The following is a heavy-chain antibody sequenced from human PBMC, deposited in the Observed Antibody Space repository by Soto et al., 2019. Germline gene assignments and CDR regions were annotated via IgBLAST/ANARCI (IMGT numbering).Heavy chain of an antibody. CDR3: ARAGGYCSGGSCYLFDY. J-gene: IGHJ4*02. CDR2: IYYSGST. CDR1: GGSIRSYY. V-gene: IGHV4-59*01. D-gene: IGHD2-15*01. Sequence: SETLSLTCTVSGGSIRSYYWSWIRQPPGKGLEWIGYIYYSGSTNYNPSLKSRVTISVDTSKNQFSLKLSSVTAADTAVYYCARAGGYCSGGSCYLFDYWGQGTLVTVSS.